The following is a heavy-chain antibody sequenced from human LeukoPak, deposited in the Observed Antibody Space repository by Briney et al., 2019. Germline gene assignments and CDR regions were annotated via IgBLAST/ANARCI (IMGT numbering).Heavy chain of an antibody. CDR2: ISSSSSYI. J-gene: IGHJ4*02. CDR3: ARDINEDY. CDR1: GFTFSSYW. D-gene: IGHD1-1*01. Sequence: GGSLRLSCAASGFTFSSYWMSWVRQAPGKGLEWVSSISSSSSYIYYADSVKGRFTISRDNAKTSLYLQMNSLRAEDTAVYYCARDINEDYWGQGTLVTVSS. V-gene: IGHV3-21*01.